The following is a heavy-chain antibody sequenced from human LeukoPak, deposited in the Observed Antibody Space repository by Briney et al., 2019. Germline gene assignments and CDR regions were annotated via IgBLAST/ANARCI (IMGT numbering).Heavy chain of an antibody. Sequence: GGSLRLSCAASGFTFSTSWVTWVRQAPGKELEWVGNINEDGGVKNYVDSLKGRFTTSRDNARNSLYLQMHSLRADDTAVYYCARDSGYNAFDIWGQGKMVTVSS. CDR3: ARDSGYNAFDI. CDR2: INEDGGVK. CDR1: GFTFSTSW. J-gene: IGHJ3*02. D-gene: IGHD5-18*01. V-gene: IGHV3-7*01.